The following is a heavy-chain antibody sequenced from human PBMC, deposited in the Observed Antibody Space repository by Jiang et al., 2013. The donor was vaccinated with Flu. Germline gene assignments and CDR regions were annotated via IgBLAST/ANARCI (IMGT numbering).Heavy chain of an antibody. CDR1: GFTFSSYA. CDR2: ISSNGGST. J-gene: IGHJ4*02. CDR3: VSGGTVAGLFDY. D-gene: IGHD6-19*01. Sequence: QLVESGGGLVQPGGSLRLSCSASGFTFSSYAIHWVRQAPGKGLEYVSVISSNGGSTYFADSVKGRFTISRDNSKNTLYLQMSSLRPEDTAVYYCVSGGTVAGLFDYWGQGTLVTVSS. V-gene: IGHV3-64D*08.